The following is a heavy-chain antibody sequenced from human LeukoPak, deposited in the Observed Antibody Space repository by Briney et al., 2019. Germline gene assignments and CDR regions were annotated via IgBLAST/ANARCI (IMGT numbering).Heavy chain of an antibody. CDR2: IYYSGST. CDR3: ARETCSGGSCYLLDY. CDR1: GGSISSYY. V-gene: IGHV4-59*01. D-gene: IGHD2-15*01. Sequence: SETLSLTCTVSGGSISSYYWSWLRQPPGKGLEWVGHIYYSGSTNFNTSLKSRVTISVDTSKNQFSLKLSSVTAADTAVYYCARETCSGGSCYLLDYWGQGTLGTVS. J-gene: IGHJ4*02.